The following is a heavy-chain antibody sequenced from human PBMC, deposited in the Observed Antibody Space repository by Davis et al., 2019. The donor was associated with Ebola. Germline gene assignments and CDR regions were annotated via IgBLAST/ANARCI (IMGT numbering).Heavy chain of an antibody. Sequence: ASVKVSCKASGYTFTNYGITWVRQAPGEGLEWMGWINNGNTHYAQNLQGRVTMTIDTSTSTAYMELRSLRSDDTAMYYCSRDPWADPFDIWGQGTLVTVSS. CDR2: INNGNT. J-gene: IGHJ3*02. CDR3: SRDPWADPFDI. CDR1: GYTFTNYG. V-gene: IGHV1-18*01. D-gene: IGHD7-27*01.